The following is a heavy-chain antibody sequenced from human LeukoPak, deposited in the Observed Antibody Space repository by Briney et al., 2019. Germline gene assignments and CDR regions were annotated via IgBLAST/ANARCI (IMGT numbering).Heavy chain of an antibody. J-gene: IGHJ4*02. V-gene: IGHV4-34*01. CDR2: INHSGST. CDR3: ARGRDYVWGSYRPFDY. D-gene: IGHD3-16*02. Sequence: PSETLSLTCAVYGGSFSGYYWSWIRQPPGKGLEWIGEINHSGSTNYNPSLKSRVTISVDTSKNQFSLKLSSVTAADTAVNYCARGRDYVWGSYRPFDYWGQGTLVTVSS. CDR1: GGSFSGYY.